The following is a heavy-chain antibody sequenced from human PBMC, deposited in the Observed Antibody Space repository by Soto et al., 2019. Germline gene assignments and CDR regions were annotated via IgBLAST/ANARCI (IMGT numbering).Heavy chain of an antibody. Sequence: QVHLQQWGAGLLKSSETLSLTCAVYGGSFSGYYWSWIRQPPDKGLERIGEINHRGSTNYNPSLKSRVTISVDTSKNQFSLNLSSVIAADTAVYYCARGYDWNYAFWGQGTLVTVSS. CDR2: INHRGST. CDR1: GGSFSGYY. CDR3: ARGYDWNYAF. V-gene: IGHV4-34*01. J-gene: IGHJ4*02. D-gene: IGHD1-7*01.